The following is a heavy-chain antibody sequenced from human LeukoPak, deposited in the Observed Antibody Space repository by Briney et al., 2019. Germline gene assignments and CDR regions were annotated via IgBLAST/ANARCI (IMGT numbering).Heavy chain of an antibody. D-gene: IGHD6-13*01. Sequence: SETLSLTCAVYGGSFSGYYWSWIRQPPGKGLEWIGEINHSGSTNYNPSLKSRVTISVDTSKNQFSLKLSSVTAADTAVYYCARGRVWGSSSWLNWFDPWGQGTLVTVSS. CDR1: GGSFSGYY. CDR2: INHSGST. J-gene: IGHJ5*02. CDR3: ARGRVWGSSSWLNWFDP. V-gene: IGHV4-34*01.